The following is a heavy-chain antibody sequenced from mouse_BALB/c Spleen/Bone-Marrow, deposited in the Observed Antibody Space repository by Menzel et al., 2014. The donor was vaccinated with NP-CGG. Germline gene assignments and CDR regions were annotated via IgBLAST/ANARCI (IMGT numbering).Heavy chain of an antibody. V-gene: IGHV1-5*01. Sequence: EVQVVESGTVLARPGASVKMSCKASGYSFTSYWMHWVKQRPGQGLEWIGAIYPGNSDTSYNQKFKGKAKLTAVTSATTAYMELGSLTNEDSAVYFCTRKVYYGNPLDYWGQGTTLTVSS. CDR3: TRKVYYGNPLDY. CDR1: GYSFTSYW. J-gene: IGHJ2*01. CDR2: IYPGNSDT. D-gene: IGHD2-1*01.